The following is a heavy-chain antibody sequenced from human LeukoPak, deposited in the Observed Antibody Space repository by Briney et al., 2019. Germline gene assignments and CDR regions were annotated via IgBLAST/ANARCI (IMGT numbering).Heavy chain of an antibody. V-gene: IGHV4-61*01. CDR1: GGSVSSGSYY. CDR2: IYYSGST. J-gene: IGHJ5*02. CDR3: ARGSYDFWSGYPSGWFDP. Sequence: PSETLSLTCTVSGGSVSSGSYYWSWIRQPPGKGLEWIGYIYYSGSTNYNPSLKSRVTISVDTSKNQFSLKLSSVTAADTAVYYCARGSYDFWSGYPSGWFDPWGQGTLVTVSS. D-gene: IGHD3-3*01.